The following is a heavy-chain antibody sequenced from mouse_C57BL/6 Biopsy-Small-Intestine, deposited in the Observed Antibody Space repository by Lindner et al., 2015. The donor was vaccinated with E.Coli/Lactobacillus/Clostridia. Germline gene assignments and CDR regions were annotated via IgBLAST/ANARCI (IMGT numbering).Heavy chain of an antibody. V-gene: IGHV1-82*01. CDR3: AIGWVAY. CDR2: IYPGDGDT. Sequence: VQLQESGPELVKPGASVKISCKASGYAFSSSWMNWVKQRPGKGLEWIGRIYPGDGDTNYNGKFKGKATLTADKSSSTAYMQLSSLTSEDSAVYYCAIGWVAYWGQGTTLTVSS. CDR1: GYAFSSSW. J-gene: IGHJ2*01. D-gene: IGHD1-1*02.